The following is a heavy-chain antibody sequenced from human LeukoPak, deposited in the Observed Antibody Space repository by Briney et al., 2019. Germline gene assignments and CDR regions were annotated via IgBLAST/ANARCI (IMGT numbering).Heavy chain of an antibody. D-gene: IGHD6-19*01. J-gene: IGHJ4*02. V-gene: IGHV5-51*01. CDR2: IYPGDTDT. CDR1: GHSLTRYW. Sequence: PGESLKISCKGSGHSLTRYWIGWVRQMSGKSLEWMGIIYPGDTDTRYSPSFQGQVTISADKSTSTAYLQWSSLKASDTAMYYCARRSSGWYQDYWGQGTLVTVSS. CDR3: ARRSSGWYQDY.